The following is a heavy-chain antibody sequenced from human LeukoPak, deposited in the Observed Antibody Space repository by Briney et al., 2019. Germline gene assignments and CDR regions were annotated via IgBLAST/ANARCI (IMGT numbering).Heavy chain of an antibody. D-gene: IGHD1-26*01. CDR1: GGXISSYY. Sequence: SETLSLTCTVSGGXISSYYCSWIRQPAGKGREWIGRIYTSGSTNYNPSLKSRVTMPVDTSKNQFSLKLSSVTAADTAVYYCARTGPGNTFDYWGQGTLVTVSS. CDR3: ARTGPGNTFDY. V-gene: IGHV4-4*07. CDR2: IYTSGST. J-gene: IGHJ4*02.